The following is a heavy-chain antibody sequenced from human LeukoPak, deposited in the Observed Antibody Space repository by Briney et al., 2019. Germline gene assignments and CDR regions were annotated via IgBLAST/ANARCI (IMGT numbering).Heavy chain of an antibody. CDR3: ARQESIGRYQFLHDY. D-gene: IGHD1-26*01. CDR2: ISPYNENR. J-gene: IGHJ4*02. Sequence: ASVKVSCKASGYTFIRNGISWVRQAPGQGLEWMGWISPYNENRKYLQKLQGRVTLSTDTSTSTAYMELRSLTSDDTAVYYCARQESIGRYQFLHDYWGQGTLVTVSS. V-gene: IGHV1-18*01. CDR1: GYTFIRNG.